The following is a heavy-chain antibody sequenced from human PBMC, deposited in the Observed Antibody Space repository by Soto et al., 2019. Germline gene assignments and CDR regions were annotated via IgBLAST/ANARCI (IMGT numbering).Heavy chain of an antibody. D-gene: IGHD6-19*01. Sequence: PSETLSLTCAVSGGSFSGYYWSWIRQPPGKGLEWIGEINHSGSTKYSPSLQGQVTISADTSISTAYLQWTSLKASDTAMYYCARSRRGAYSSGWYSPSGYYNYGIDVWGQGTKVTVSS. CDR3: ARSRRGAYSSGWYSPSGYYNYGIDV. CDR2: INHSGST. J-gene: IGHJ6*02. V-gene: IGHV4-34*10. CDR1: GGSFSGYY.